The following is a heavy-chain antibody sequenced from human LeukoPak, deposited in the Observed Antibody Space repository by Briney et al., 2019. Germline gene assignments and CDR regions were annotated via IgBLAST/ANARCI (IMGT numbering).Heavy chain of an antibody. D-gene: IGHD5-24*01. V-gene: IGHV4-61*01. CDR1: GGSVSSGSYY. CDR2: IYYSGST. Sequence: SESLSLTCTASGGSVSSGSYYWSWIRQPPGQGLEWIGYIYYSGSTNYNPSLKSRVTISVDTSKNQFSLKLSSVTAADTAVYYCARDLRDGYNPEYWGQGTLVTVSS. J-gene: IGHJ4*02. CDR3: ARDLRDGYNPEY.